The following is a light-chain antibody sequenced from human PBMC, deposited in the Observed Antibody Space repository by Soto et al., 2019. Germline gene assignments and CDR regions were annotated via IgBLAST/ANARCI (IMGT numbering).Light chain of an antibody. Sequence: EIVLTQSPGTLSLSPGERATLSCRASQSLSSSYLAWYQQKPGQAPRLLIYGASSRATGIPDRFSGSGSGTDFTLTISRVEPEDFAVYYCHQYGSSPPYTFGQGTKLEIK. CDR3: HQYGSSPPYT. CDR1: QSLSSSY. CDR2: GAS. V-gene: IGKV3-20*01. J-gene: IGKJ2*01.